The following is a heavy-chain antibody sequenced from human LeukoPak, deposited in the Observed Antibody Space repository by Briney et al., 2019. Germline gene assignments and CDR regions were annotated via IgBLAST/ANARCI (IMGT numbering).Heavy chain of an antibody. CDR2: IYYSGST. CDR3: XXXXXXXXXXXXXXDY. V-gene: IGHV4-39*07. J-gene: IGHJ4*02. CDR1: GGXXXXSXYY. Sequence: SGGXXXXSXYYWGWIRQPPGXXLEWIGSIYYSGSTYYNPSRKSRITISVXTSKKQFSLKRSAVTAAATDWYCXXXXXXXXXXXXXXXDYWAXXTXVTVSS.